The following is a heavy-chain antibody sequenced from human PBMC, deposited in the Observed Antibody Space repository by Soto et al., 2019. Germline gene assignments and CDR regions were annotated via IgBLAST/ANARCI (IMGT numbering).Heavy chain of an antibody. CDR1: GGSISSGGYY. V-gene: IGHV4-31*03. CDR3: ASGDGYFDH. J-gene: IGHJ4*02. D-gene: IGHD4-17*01. CDR2: IYYSGRT. Sequence: TSETLSLTCTVSGGSISSGGYYWSWIRQFPGEGLEYIGYIYYSGRTYYNPSLKSRFTISFDTSENQFSLELDSVTAADTAVYYCASGDGYFDHWGQGTLVTVSS.